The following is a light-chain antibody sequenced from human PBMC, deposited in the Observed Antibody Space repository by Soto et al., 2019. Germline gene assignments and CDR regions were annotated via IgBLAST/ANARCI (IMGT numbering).Light chain of an antibody. Sequence: QSVLTQPRSVSGSPGQSVTISCTGTSSDVGGYNYVSWYQQHLGKAPNLMIYDVAKRPSGVPDRFSGSKSGNTASLTISGLQAEDEADYYCCSYAGSYTPRVFGTGTKLTVL. CDR2: DVA. CDR1: SSDVGGYNY. V-gene: IGLV2-11*01. CDR3: CSYAGSYTPRV. J-gene: IGLJ1*01.